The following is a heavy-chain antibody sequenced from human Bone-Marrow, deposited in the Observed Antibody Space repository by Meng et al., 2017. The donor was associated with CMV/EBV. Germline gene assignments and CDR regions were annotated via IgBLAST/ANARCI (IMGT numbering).Heavy chain of an antibody. CDR1: GYSSSNAYY. CDR3: VRVGASAQNGPI. CDR2: VRHSGGT. J-gene: IGHJ4*02. Sequence: SETLSLTCAVAGYSSSNAYYWGWIRQPPGKALESVGSVRHSGGTQYNPSLRSRVTISVDTSKNQVSLKMTSVTAADTAVYYCVRVGASAQNGPIWGQGTLVTVSS. D-gene: IGHD3-16*01. V-gene: IGHV4-38-2*01.